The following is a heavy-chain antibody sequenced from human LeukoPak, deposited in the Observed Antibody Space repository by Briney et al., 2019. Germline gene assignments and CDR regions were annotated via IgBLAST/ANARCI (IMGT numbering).Heavy chain of an antibody. CDR3: ARDSPYNWNGVHP. J-gene: IGHJ5*02. CDR1: GFTFSSYS. V-gene: IGHV3-21*01. Sequence: GGSLRLSCAASGFTFSSYSMNWVRQAPGKGLEWVSSISSSSSYIYYADSVKGRFTISRDNAKNSLYLQMNSLRAEDTAVYYCARDSPYNWNGVHPWGQGTLVTVSS. CDR2: ISSSSSYI. D-gene: IGHD1-1*01.